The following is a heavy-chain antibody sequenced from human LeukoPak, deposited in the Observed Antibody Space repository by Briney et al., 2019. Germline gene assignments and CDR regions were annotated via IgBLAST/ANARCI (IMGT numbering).Heavy chain of an antibody. CDR2: IYPADSDT. J-gene: IGHJ5*02. Sequence: GESLKISCKGSGYKFTNYWIACVRQIPGKGLEWMGIIYPADSDTRYSPSFQGQVTISVDTSISTAYLQWVSLKASDTAMYYCARVDTAVVRSWFDPWGQGTLVTVSS. CDR1: GYKFTNYW. D-gene: IGHD5-18*01. V-gene: IGHV5-51*01. CDR3: ARVDTAVVRSWFDP.